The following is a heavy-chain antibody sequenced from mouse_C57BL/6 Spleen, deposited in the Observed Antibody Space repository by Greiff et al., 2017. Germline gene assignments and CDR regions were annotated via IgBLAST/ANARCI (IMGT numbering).Heavy chain of an antibody. CDR2: ISSGGSYI. Sequence: EVNLVASGGDLVKPGGSLKLSCAASGFTFSSYGMSWVRQTPDKRLEWVAIISSGGSYIYYPDSVKGRFTISRDNAKNTLYLQMSSLMSEDTAMYYCARQGTAVAYWGQGTLVTVSA. V-gene: IGHV5-6*01. J-gene: IGHJ3*01. CDR3: ARQGTAVAY. CDR1: GFTFSSYG. D-gene: IGHD1-2*01.